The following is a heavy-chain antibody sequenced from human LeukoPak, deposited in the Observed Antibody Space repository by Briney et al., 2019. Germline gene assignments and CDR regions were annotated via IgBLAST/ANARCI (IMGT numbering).Heavy chain of an antibody. Sequence: GGSLRLSCPASGFTFSSYSMNWVRQAPGKGLEWLSYISSGSSDIHYADSVKGRFTISRDNAKNSLYLQMNSLRAEDTAVYYYARDTGPVDYWGQGTLVTVSS. J-gene: IGHJ4*02. CDR2: ISSGSSDI. CDR1: GFTFSSYS. V-gene: IGHV3-48*01. CDR3: ARDTGPVDY. D-gene: IGHD4-17*01.